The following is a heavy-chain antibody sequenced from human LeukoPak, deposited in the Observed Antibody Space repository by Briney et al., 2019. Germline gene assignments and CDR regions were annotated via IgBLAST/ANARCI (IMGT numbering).Heavy chain of an antibody. V-gene: IGHV3-15*01. CDR2: IKSKTDGETT. Sequence: GGSLKLSCVASGLTFSNAWMSWVRQAPGKGLEWVGRIKSKTDGETTDYAAPVKGRFTISRDDSKNTLYLQMNRLNIGDTAVYYCITYPGAWAPIWGQGTMVTVSS. D-gene: IGHD1-26*01. J-gene: IGHJ3*02. CDR1: GLTFSNAW. CDR3: ITYPGAWAPI.